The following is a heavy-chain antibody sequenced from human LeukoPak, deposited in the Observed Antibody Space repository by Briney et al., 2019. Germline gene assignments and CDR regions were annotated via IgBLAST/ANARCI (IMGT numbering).Heavy chain of an antibody. Sequence: GGSLRLSCASSALTFSRHVINWVRQAPGKGLEWVSAISGYGDSTFYADSVKGRFSISRDNSRNTVYLQIDSLRVEDTAVYYCAQDAEEKGYGRPVEYFQHWGQGTLVTVSS. CDR3: AQDAEEKGYGRPVEYFQH. V-gene: IGHV3-23*01. J-gene: IGHJ1*01. CDR2: ISGYGDST. D-gene: IGHD3-10*01. CDR1: ALTFSRHV.